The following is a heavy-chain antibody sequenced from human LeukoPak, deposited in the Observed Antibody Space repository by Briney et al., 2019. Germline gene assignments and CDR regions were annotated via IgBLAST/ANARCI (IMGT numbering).Heavy chain of an antibody. J-gene: IGHJ4*02. Sequence: SETLSLTCTVSGGSISSYYWSWIRQPPGKGLEWIGYIYYSGSTSYNPSLKSRVTISVDTSKNQFSLKLSSVTAADTAVYYCARVWFGELLDYYFDYWGQGTLVTVSS. CDR1: GGSISSYY. CDR2: IYYSGST. V-gene: IGHV4-59*01. D-gene: IGHD3-10*01. CDR3: ARVWFGELLDYYFDY.